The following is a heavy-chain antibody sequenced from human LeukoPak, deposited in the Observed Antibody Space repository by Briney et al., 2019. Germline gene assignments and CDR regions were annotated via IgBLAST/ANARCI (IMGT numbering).Heavy chain of an antibody. CDR3: ASATIFGVVIYY. J-gene: IGHJ4*02. CDR2: ISADNGKT. Sequence: ASVKVSCKTSGYTFTSYGISWVRQAPGQGLEWMGWISADNGKTNYAQKLQGRVTMTTDTSTTTAYMELRSLRSDDTAVYYCASATIFGVVIYYWGQGTLVTVSS. V-gene: IGHV1-18*01. D-gene: IGHD3-3*01. CDR1: GYTFTSYG.